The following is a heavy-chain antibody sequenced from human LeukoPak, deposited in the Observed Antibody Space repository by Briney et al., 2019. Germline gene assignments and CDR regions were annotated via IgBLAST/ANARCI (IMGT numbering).Heavy chain of an antibody. D-gene: IGHD1-26*01. CDR1: GFTFGSYG. V-gene: IGHV3-30*03. Sequence: PGGSLRLSCAASGFTFGSYGMHWVRQAPGKGLEWVSVVSDDGTNTYYADSVKGRFTVSRDNFKKTLYLQMYSLRAEDTAVYYCARDPSNSGNYYVLDYWGQGTLVTASS. J-gene: IGHJ4*02. CDR2: VSDDGTNT. CDR3: ARDPSNSGNYYVLDY.